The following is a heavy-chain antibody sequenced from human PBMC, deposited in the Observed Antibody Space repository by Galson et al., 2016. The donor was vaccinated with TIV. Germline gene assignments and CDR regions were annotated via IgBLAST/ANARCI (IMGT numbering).Heavy chain of an antibody. J-gene: IGHJ4*02. Sequence: SLRISCAASGFTFSSYAIHWVREDPGMGLEWVAAVSYDGSRTYYAASVTGRFTIARENSKDTRYIQMNSLRAEDTSVYYRARGRSQGWYFDYWGRGTLVTVSS. CDR2: VSYDGSRT. CDR1: GFTFSSYA. D-gene: IGHD6-19*01. CDR3: ARGRSQGWYFDY. V-gene: IGHV3-30-3*01.